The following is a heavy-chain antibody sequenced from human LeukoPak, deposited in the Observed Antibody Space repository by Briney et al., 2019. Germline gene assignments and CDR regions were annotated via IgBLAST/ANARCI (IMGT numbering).Heavy chain of an antibody. D-gene: IGHD2-21*02. V-gene: IGHV4-61*01. J-gene: IGHJ3*02. CDR1: GGSVSSGSYY. CDR3: ARVRHIVVVTAREADGFDI. CDR2: FYYSGST. Sequence: SETLSLTCTVSGGSVSSGSYYWSWIRQPPGKGLEWIGYFYYSGSTNYNPSLKSRVTISVDTSKNQFSLKLSSVTAADTAVYYCARVRHIVVVTAREADGFDIWGQGTMVTVSS.